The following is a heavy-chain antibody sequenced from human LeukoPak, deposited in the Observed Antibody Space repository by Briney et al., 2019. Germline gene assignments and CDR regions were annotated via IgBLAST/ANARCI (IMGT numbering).Heavy chain of an antibody. Sequence: PSETLSLTCTVSGGSISSGGHYWSWIRQPPGKGLEWIGYIYHSGSTYYNPSLKSRVTISVDRSKNQFSLKLSSVTAADTAVYYCARSSVSGSYYVDYWGQGTLVTVSS. J-gene: IGHJ4*02. CDR1: GGSISSGGHY. CDR2: IYHSGST. D-gene: IGHD1-26*01. CDR3: ARSSVSGSYYVDY. V-gene: IGHV4-30-2*01.